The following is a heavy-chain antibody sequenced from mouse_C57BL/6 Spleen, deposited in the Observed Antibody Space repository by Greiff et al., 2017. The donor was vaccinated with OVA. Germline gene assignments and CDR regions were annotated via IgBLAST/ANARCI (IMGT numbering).Heavy chain of an antibody. V-gene: IGHV1-69*01. D-gene: IGHD1-2*01. CDR3: ARRDYYGPYYAMDY. J-gene: IGHJ4*01. CDR1: GYTFTSYW. CDR2: IDPSDSST. Sequence: QVQLQQPGAELVMPGASVKLSCKASGYTFTSYWMHWVKQRPGQGLEWIGEIDPSDSSTNYNQKFTGKSTFTVDKSSSTAYMQLSSLTSEDTAVYYCARRDYYGPYYAMDYWGQGTSVTVSS.